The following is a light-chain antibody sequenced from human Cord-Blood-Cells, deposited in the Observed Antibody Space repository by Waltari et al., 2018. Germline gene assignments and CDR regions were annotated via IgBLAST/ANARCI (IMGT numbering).Light chain of an antibody. Sequence: QSALTQPRPVSVSHGQSVTIPCTGTSSAVGGYTSFSWYQQHPGKAPKLMIYDFSKRPEGVPDRFSGSKSGNTAALTISGLQAEDEAEYYCCSYAGSYTWVFGGGTKLTVL. CDR1: SSAVGGYTS. J-gene: IGLJ3*02. CDR3: CSYAGSYTWV. V-gene: IGLV2-11*02. CDR2: DFS.